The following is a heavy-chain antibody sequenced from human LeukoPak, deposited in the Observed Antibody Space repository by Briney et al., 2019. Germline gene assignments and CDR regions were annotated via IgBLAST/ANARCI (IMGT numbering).Heavy chain of an antibody. V-gene: IGHV1-8*02. D-gene: IGHD2-2*02. Sequence: ASVKVSCKASGYTFTSYGISWVRQATGQGLEWMGWMNPNSGNTGYAQKFQGRVTMTRNTSISTAYMELSSLRSEDTAVYYCARGLKWTPYQLLYGYYYYGMDVWGQGTTVTVSS. CDR2: MNPNSGNT. J-gene: IGHJ6*02. CDR3: ARGLKWTPYQLLYGYYYYGMDV. CDR1: GYTFTSYG.